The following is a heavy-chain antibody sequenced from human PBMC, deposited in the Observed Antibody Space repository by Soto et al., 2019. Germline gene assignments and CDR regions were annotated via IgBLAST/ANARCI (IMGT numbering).Heavy chain of an antibody. V-gene: IGHV4-39*01. CDR1: GGSISSSSYY. J-gene: IGHJ2*01. CDR3: AITTNIVATIEDWYFDL. CDR2: IYYSGST. Sequence: QLQLQESGPGLVKPSETLSLTCTVSGGSISSSSYYWGWIRQPPGKGLEWIGSIYYSGSTYYNPSLKSRVTISVDTSKNQFSLKLSSVTAADTAVYYCAITTNIVATIEDWYFDLWGRGTLVTVSS. D-gene: IGHD5-12*01.